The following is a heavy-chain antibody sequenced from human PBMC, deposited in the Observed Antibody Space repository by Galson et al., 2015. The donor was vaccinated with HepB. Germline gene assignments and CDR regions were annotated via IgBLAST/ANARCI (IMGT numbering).Heavy chain of an antibody. Sequence: SLRLSCAASGFTVSSHFMNWVRQTPGKGLDWVSVIFSGGATYYADSVKGRFTISRDNSKNTLYLQMNSLRAEDTALYYCARAGAWTSGLDPWGQGTLVTVSS. D-gene: IGHD2-21*02. V-gene: IGHV3-53*01. J-gene: IGHJ5*02. CDR1: GFTVSSHF. CDR2: IFSGGAT. CDR3: ARAGAWTSGLDP.